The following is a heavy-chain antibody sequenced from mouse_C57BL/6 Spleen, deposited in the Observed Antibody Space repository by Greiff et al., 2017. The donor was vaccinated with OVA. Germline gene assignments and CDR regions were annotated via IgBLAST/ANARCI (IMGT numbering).Heavy chain of an antibody. CDR2: ISSGSSTI. CDR1: GFTFSDYG. V-gene: IGHV5-17*01. D-gene: IGHD2-4*01. CDR3: ARGKNDYDVYFDY. Sequence: EVQLVESGGGLVKPGGSLKLSCAASGFTFSDYGMHWVRQAPEKGLEWVAYISSGSSTIYYAETVKGRFTISRDNAKNTLFLQMTSLRSEDTAMYYCARGKNDYDVYFDYWGQGTTLTVSS. J-gene: IGHJ2*01.